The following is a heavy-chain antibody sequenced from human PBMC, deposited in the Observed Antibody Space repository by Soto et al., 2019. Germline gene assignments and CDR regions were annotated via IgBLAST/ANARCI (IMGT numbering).Heavy chain of an antibody. CDR2: ISWNSASL. J-gene: IGHJ4*02. CDR1: GFTFDNYG. D-gene: IGHD1-26*01. CDR3: AKSVGIEMATSQNYFDY. V-gene: IGHV3-9*01. Sequence: GGSLRLSCAASGFTFDNYGMHWVRQAPGKGLEWVSGISWNSASLDYADSVKGRFTISRDNAKNFLYLQMNSLRVEDTALYFCAKSVGIEMATSQNYFDYWGQGTLVTVSS.